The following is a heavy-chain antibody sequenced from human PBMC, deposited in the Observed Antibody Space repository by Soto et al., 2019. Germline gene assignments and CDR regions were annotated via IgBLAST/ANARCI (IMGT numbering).Heavy chain of an antibody. J-gene: IGHJ4*02. CDR2: IKSKTDVGTT. CDR1: GFTFSNAW. Sequence: GGSRRLSCAASGFTFSNAWMSWVRQGPGKGLEWVGRIKSKTDVGTTDYAAPVKGRFTISRDDSKNKLYLQMNSLKTEDTAVYYCTTQDIVVVVAATEYWGQGTLVNVSP. CDR3: TTQDIVVVVAATEY. V-gene: IGHV3-15*01. D-gene: IGHD2-15*01.